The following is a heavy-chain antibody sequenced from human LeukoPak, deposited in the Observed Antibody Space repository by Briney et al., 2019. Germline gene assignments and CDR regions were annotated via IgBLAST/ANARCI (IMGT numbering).Heavy chain of an antibody. J-gene: IGHJ4*02. V-gene: IGHV4-31*03. CDR1: GGSISSGGYY. CDR2: IYYSGST. CDR3: ASSQSGSGWYFPYYFDY. D-gene: IGHD6-19*01. Sequence: TSETLSLTCTVSGGSISSGGYYWSWLRQHPGKGLEWIGYIYYSGSTYYNPSLKSRVTISVDTSKNQFSLKLSSVTAADTAVYYCASSQSGSGWYFPYYFDYWGQGTLVTVSS.